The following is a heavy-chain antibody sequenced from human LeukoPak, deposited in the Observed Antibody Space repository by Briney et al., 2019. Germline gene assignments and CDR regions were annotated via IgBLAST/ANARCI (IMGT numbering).Heavy chain of an antibody. D-gene: IGHD7-27*01. J-gene: IGHJ4*02. CDR1: GYTFTGYY. CDR3: ARDLKPNWGYYFDY. V-gene: IGHV1-2*02. Sequence: ASVKVSCKASGYTFTGYYMHWVRRAPGQGLEWMGWINPNSGGTNYAQKFQGRVTVTRDTPITTAYMELSRLRSDDTAVYYCARDLKPNWGYYFDYWGQGTLVTVSS. CDR2: INPNSGGT.